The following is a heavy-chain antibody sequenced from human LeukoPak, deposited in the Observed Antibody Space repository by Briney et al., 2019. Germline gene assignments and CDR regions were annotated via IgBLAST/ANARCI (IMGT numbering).Heavy chain of an antibody. J-gene: IGHJ5*02. Sequence: GGSLRLSCAASGFKFSTYSMNWVRQAPGKGLEWVSSISTSSSYIYYADSVKGRFTISRDNAKNSLFLQMNSLRVEDTAFYYCARDDLLHRNWFDPWGQGTLVTVSS. CDR3: ARDDLLHRNWFDP. CDR2: ISTSSSYI. CDR1: GFKFSTYS. D-gene: IGHD3-22*01. V-gene: IGHV3-21*04.